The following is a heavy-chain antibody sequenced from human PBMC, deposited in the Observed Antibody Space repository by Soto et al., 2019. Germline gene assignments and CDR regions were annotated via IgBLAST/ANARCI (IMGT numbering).Heavy chain of an antibody. Sequence: GGSLRLSCAASGFTFSSYWMSWVRQAPGKGLEWVANIKQDGSEKYYVDSVKGRFTISRDNAKNSLYLQMNSLRAEDTAVYYCARVAWTGYSSSWYDYYYYGMDVWGQGTTVTVSS. CDR2: IKQDGSEK. V-gene: IGHV3-7*04. CDR3: ARVAWTGYSSSWYDYYYYGMDV. CDR1: GFTFSSYW. D-gene: IGHD6-13*01. J-gene: IGHJ6*02.